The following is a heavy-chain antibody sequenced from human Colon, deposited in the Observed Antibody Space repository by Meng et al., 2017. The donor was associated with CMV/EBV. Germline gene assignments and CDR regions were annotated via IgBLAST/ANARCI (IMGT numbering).Heavy chain of an antibody. D-gene: IGHD3-10*01. Sequence: HPQEAGTGLVKPSETLPLPLTGSGASLSGSSHLWGWVRQPPGEGLEWIGSIHYRGNTYYNPSLESRVTMSVDTSKNQFSLKLNSVTAADTAVYFCARLGSGYGSMNRWGQGTLVTVSS. V-gene: IGHV4-39*07. CDR3: ARLGSGYGSMNR. J-gene: IGHJ5*02. CDR2: IHYRGNT. CDR1: GASLSGSSHL.